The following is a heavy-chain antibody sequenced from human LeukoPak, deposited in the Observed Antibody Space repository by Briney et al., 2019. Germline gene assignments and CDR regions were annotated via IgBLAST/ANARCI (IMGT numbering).Heavy chain of an antibody. D-gene: IGHD6-13*01. J-gene: IGHJ4*02. CDR2: IKQDGSEK. V-gene: IGHV3-7*01. Sequence: WGSLRLSGAAAGFTCSGYWRTWVRQGPGKGLEWGANIKQDGSEKDYVYSWKGRFTHSRHNAKNSLYLQMNSLRAEDTAVYYCAKVGYSSSWYRGDLDYWGQGTLVTVSS. CDR1: GFTCSGYW. CDR3: AKVGYSSSWYRGDLDY.